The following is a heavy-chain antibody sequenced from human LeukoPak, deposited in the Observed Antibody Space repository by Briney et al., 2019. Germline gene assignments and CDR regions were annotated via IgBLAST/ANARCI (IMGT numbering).Heavy chain of an antibody. V-gene: IGHV1-69*05. D-gene: IGHD5-12*01. CDR1: GGTFSNYA. CDR3: ARAQAGNYDWPLDL. J-gene: IGHJ5*02. CDR2: IIPFLDTS. Sequence: PGSSVEVSCKASGGTFSNYALSWVRQAPGQGLEWMGAIIPFLDTSNYPPKFQDRVTITTDDSTSTAYMEPSSPRSDDTAVYYCARAQAGNYDWPLDLWGQGILVTVSS.